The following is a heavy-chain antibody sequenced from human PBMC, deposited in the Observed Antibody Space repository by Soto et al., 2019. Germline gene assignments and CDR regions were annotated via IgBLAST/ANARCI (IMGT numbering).Heavy chain of an antibody. CDR3: AKVNGSYNWQDLDP. CDR2: ISYDGSNK. D-gene: IGHD1-1*01. J-gene: IGHJ5*02. Sequence: GGSLRLSCAASGFTFSSFGMHWVRQAPGKGLEWVAVISYDGSNKYYADSVKGRFTISRDNSKNTLYLQLSSLRVEDSAVYYCAKVNGSYNWQDLDPWGQGTLVTVSS. CDR1: GFTFSSFG. V-gene: IGHV3-30*18.